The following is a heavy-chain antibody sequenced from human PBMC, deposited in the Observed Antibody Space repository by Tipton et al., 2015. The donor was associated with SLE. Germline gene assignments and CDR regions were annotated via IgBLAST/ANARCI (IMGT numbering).Heavy chain of an antibody. CDR2: MSPNTGNT. V-gene: IGHV1-8*01. Sequence: QLVQSGAEVKKPGASVKVSCKASGYPFTSYDINWVRQATGQGLEWMGWMSPNTGNTVYAQNFQGRVTLTRDTSINTAYMELSSLRSEDTAVYYCARGRWYFDLWGRGTLVTVSS. CDR1: GYPFTSYD. CDR3: ARGRWYFDL. J-gene: IGHJ2*01.